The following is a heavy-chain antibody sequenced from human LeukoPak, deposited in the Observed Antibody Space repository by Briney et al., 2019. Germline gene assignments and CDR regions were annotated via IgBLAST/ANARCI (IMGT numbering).Heavy chain of an antibody. Sequence: SETLSLTCTVSGGSISSYYWSWIRQPAGKGLEWIGRIYTSGSTNYNPSLKSRVTMSVDTSKNQFSLKLSSVTAADTAVYYCARGPYSGSSYYFDYWGQGTLVTVSS. CDR1: GGSISSYY. D-gene: IGHD1-26*01. V-gene: IGHV4-4*07. CDR3: ARGPYSGSSYYFDY. CDR2: IYTSGST. J-gene: IGHJ4*02.